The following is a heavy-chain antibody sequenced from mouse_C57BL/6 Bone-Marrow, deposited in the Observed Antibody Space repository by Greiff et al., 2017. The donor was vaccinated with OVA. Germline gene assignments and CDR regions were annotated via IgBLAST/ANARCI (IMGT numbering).Heavy chain of an antibody. CDR3: ARSGESAGYFDV. D-gene: IGHD3-1*01. J-gene: IGHJ1*03. Sequence: VQLQQSGAELVKPGASVKLSCTASGFNIKDYYMHWVKQRPGQGLEWIGDIYPGSGSTNYNEKFKSKATLTVDTSSSTAYMQLSSLTSEDSAVYYWARSGESAGYFDVWGTGTTVTVSS. CDR2: IYPGSGST. V-gene: IGHV1-55*01. CDR1: GFNIKDYY.